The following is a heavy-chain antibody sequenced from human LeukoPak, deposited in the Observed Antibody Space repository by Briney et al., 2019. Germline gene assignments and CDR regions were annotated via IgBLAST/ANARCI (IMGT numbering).Heavy chain of an antibody. D-gene: IGHD5-18*01. CDR1: GFTFSSYS. J-gene: IGHJ4*02. CDR2: ISSSSVI. Sequence: GGSLRLSCAASGFTFSSYSMNWVRQAPGKGLEWVSYISSSSVIDYADSVKGRFTISRDNAKNSLYLQMSSLRAEDTAFYYCARARGYSYGYSDYWGQGTLVTVSP. CDR3: ARARGYSYGYSDY. V-gene: IGHV3-48*01.